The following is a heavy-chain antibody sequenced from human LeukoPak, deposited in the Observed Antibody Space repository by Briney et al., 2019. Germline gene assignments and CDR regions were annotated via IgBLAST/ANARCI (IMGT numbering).Heavy chain of an antibody. V-gene: IGHV3-30-3*01. D-gene: IGHD2-15*01. Sequence: PGGSLRLSCAASGFSFSNYAMHWVRQAPGKGLEWVAVISYDGSNKYYADSVKGRFTFSRDNSKNTLFLQMNSLRPEDTALYYCARDLLGYCTGGSCYMISAFDIWGQGTMVIVPS. CDR3: ARDLLGYCTGGSCYMISAFDI. CDR2: ISYDGSNK. J-gene: IGHJ3*02. CDR1: GFSFSNYA.